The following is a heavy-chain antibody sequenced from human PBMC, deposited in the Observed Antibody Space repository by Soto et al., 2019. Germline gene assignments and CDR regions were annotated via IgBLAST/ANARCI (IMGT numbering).Heavy chain of an antibody. CDR1: GFTFSSCA. V-gene: IGHV3-23*01. CDR3: ARDECEVNGAFDI. J-gene: IGHJ3*02. D-gene: IGHD2-8*01. CDR2: ISGNGGST. Sequence: PGGSLRLSCAASGFTFSSCAMGWVRQAPGKGLEWVSGISGNGGSTYYADSVKGRFTISRDTSKNTLYLQMDSLGAEDTAIYYCARDECEVNGAFDIWGQGTMVTVSS.